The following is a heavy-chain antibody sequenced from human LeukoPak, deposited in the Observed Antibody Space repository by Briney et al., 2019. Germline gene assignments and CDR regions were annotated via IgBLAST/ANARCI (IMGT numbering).Heavy chain of an antibody. Sequence: PSETLSLTCTVSGDSISSSNYYWSWIRQPPGKGLEWIGYIYYSGSTNYNPSLKSRVTISVDTSKNQFSLKLSSVTAADTAVYYCARAREWEPPGYWGQGTLVTVSS. D-gene: IGHD1-26*01. CDR1: GDSISSSNYY. J-gene: IGHJ4*02. CDR3: ARAREWEPPGY. V-gene: IGHV4-61*01. CDR2: IYYSGST.